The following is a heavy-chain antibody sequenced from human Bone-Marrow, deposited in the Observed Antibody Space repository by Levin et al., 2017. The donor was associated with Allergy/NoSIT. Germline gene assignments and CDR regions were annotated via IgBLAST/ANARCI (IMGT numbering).Heavy chain of an antibody. CDR2: IYSTGTT. CDR3: SSAPGFTDY. Sequence: GGSLRLSCAASGFTVSNNYMAWVRQAPGKGLEWVSVIYSTGTTYYTDSVKGRFTISRDNSKNTLYLQMNSLRAEDTAVYYCSSAPGFTDYWGQGTLVTVSS. V-gene: IGHV3-66*01. CDR1: GFTVSNNY. J-gene: IGHJ4*02.